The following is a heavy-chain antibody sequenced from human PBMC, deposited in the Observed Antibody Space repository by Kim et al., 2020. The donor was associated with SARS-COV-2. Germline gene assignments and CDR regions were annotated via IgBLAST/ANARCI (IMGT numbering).Heavy chain of an antibody. V-gene: IGHV4-34*01. D-gene: IGHD4-17*01. CDR3: ARGGGDGETRGAIDY. CDR1: GGSFSGYY. CDR2: INHSGST. Sequence: SETLSLTCAVYGGSFSGYYWSWIRQPPGKGLEWIGEINHSGSTNYNPSLKSRVTISVDTSKNQFSLKLSSVTAADTAVYYCARGGGDGETRGAIDYWGQG. J-gene: IGHJ4*02.